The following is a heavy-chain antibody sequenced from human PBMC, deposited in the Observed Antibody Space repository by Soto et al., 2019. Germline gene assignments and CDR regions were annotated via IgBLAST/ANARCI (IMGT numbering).Heavy chain of an antibody. CDR3: ARLPVTTGDNFDY. CDR1: GFTFSSYS. J-gene: IGHJ4*02. D-gene: IGHD4-17*01. Sequence: GGSLRLSCAASGFTFSSYSMNWVRQAPGKGLEWVSYISSSSNTIYYTDSVKGRFTISRDNAKNSLYLQMNSLRDEDTAVYYCARLPVTTGDNFDYWGQGTLVTVSS. CDR2: ISSSSNTI. V-gene: IGHV3-48*02.